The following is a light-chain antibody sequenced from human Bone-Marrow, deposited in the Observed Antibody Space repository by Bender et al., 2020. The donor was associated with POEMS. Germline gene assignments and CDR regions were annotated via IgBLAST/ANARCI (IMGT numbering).Light chain of an antibody. Sequence: QSVLTQPPSVSGAPGQRVTISCTGSSSNTGSGYDINWYQHLPGTAPKLLIYGYNNRPSGVPDRFPGSKSGPSASLAITGRQAEDEGDYYCQSYDNSLGGWVFGGGTKLTVL. CDR1: SSNTGSGYD. J-gene: IGLJ3*02. CDR3: QSYDNSLGGWV. CDR2: GYN. V-gene: IGLV1-40*01.